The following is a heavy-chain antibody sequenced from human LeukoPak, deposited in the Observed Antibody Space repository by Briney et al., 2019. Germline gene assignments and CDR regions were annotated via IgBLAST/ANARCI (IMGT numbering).Heavy chain of an antibody. V-gene: IGHV3-11*01. Sequence: GGSLRLSCAASGFTFSDYYVSWIRQAPGKGLEWVSYISSSGSTIYYADSVKGRFTISRDNAKNSLYLQMNSLRAEDTAAYYCAKASCSSTSCYYYYYYGMDVWGQGTTVTVSS. CDR1: GFTFSDYY. CDR3: AKASCSSTSCYYYYYYGMDV. CDR2: ISSSGSTI. D-gene: IGHD2-2*01. J-gene: IGHJ6*02.